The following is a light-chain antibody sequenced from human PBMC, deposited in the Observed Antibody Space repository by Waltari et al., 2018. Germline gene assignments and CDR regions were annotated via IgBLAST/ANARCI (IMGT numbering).Light chain of an antibody. V-gene: IGKV3-15*01. CDR3: QQYNNWPLWT. CDR2: GAS. J-gene: IGKJ1*01. CDR1: QIVSSN. Sequence: EIVMTQSPATLSVYPGERATLSCRASQIVSSNLAWYQQKPGQAPRLLIYGASTRATGIPARFSGSGSGTEFTLTISSLQSEDFAVYYCQQYNNWPLWTFGQGTKVEIK.